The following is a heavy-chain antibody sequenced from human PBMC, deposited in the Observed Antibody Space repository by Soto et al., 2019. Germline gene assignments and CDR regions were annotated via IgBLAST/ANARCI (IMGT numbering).Heavy chain of an antibody. J-gene: IGHJ5*02. Sequence: QVQLEESGPGLVKPSETLSLRCTVSGGSVSSDSYHWCWVRQPPGKGLEWIGNIYYSGSTNYNPSHESRVSMSVDTSKNQFSLKLSSVTAADTAVYYCAARVGATPTITWGQGTLVIVSS. CDR1: GGSVSSDSYH. V-gene: IGHV4-61*01. D-gene: IGHD1-26*01. CDR2: IYYSGST. CDR3: AARVGATPTIT.